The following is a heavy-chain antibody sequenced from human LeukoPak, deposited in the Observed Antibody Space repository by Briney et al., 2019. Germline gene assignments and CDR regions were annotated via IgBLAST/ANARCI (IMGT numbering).Heavy chain of an antibody. CDR3: ARRRIQLDHFDY. V-gene: IGHV5-51*01. CDR2: IYPGDSDT. D-gene: IGHD5-18*01. J-gene: IGHJ4*02. Sequence: GESLKISCKGSGYLFTSYWIVWVRQMPGKGLEWMGIIYPGDSDTRYSPSFQGQVTISADKSISTAYLQWSSLKASDTAMCYCARRRIQLDHFDYWGQGTLVTVSS. CDR1: GYLFTSYW.